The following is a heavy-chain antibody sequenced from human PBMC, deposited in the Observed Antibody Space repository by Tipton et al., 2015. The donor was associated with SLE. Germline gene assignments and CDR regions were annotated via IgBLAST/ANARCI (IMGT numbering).Heavy chain of an antibody. CDR1: GGSFSGYY. CDR3: ARGATHYFDY. J-gene: IGHJ4*02. V-gene: IGHV4-34*01. D-gene: IGHD1-26*01. Sequence: TLSLTCAVYGGSFSGYYWSWIRQPPGKGLEWIGEINHSGSTNHNPSLKSRVTISVDTSKNQFSLKLSSVTAADTAVYYCARGATHYFDYWGQGTLVTVSS. CDR2: INHSGST.